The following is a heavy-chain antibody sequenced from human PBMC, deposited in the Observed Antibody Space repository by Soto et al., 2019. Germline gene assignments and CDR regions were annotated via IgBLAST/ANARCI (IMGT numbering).Heavy chain of an antibody. D-gene: IGHD6-13*01. CDR3: AGLIAAYEELDY. CDR1: GFTFSSYA. V-gene: IGHV3-30-3*01. CDR2: ISYDGSTK. J-gene: IGHJ4*02. Sequence: PGGSLRLSCAASGFTFSSYAMHWVRQAPGKGLEWVAVISYDGSTKYYADSVKGRFTISRDNSKNTLNLQMNSLRAEDTAVYYCAGLIAAYEELDYWGQGTLVTVSS.